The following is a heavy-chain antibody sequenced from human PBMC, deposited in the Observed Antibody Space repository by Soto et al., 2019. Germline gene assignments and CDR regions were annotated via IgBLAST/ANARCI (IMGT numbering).Heavy chain of an antibody. Sequence: PGGSLRLSCAASGFTFSSYAMHWVRQAPGKGLEWVAVISYDGSNKYYADSVKGRFTISRDNSKNTLYLQMNSLRAEDTAVYYCARGLVGYSPSDYWGQGTLVTVSS. D-gene: IGHD1-26*01. CDR3: ARGLVGYSPSDY. CDR2: ISYDGSNK. J-gene: IGHJ4*02. V-gene: IGHV3-30-3*01. CDR1: GFTFSSYA.